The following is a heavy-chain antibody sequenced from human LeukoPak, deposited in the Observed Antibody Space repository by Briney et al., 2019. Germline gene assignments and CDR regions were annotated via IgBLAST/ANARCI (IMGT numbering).Heavy chain of an antibody. Sequence: SETLSLTCTVSVHSFSISNYYWAWIRQPPGKGLEWIGSIYYTGSTNYNPSLKSRVTFSVDTSKNQFSLKLSSVTAADTAVYHCARLLYCSGGSCYFFDYWGQGTLVTVSS. D-gene: IGHD2-15*01. CDR1: VHSFSISNYY. V-gene: IGHV4-39*01. J-gene: IGHJ4*02. CDR3: ARLLYCSGGSCYFFDY. CDR2: IYYTGST.